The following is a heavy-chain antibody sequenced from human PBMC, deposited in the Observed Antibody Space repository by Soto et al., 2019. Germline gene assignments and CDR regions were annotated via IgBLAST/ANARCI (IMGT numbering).Heavy chain of an antibody. Sequence: QVQLVQSGAEAKKPGSSVKLSCKTSGGTFRNYATNWVRQAPGQGLEWMGGSIPVFGTANYAQTFQGRFTITADESTSTAYMELSSLRSEDTAVYYCAIPLPKQQLVRGAFDHWGQGTLVTVAS. CDR2: SIPVFGTA. CDR3: AIPLPKQQLVRGAFDH. D-gene: IGHD6-13*01. J-gene: IGHJ4*02. CDR1: GGTFRNYA. V-gene: IGHV1-69*01.